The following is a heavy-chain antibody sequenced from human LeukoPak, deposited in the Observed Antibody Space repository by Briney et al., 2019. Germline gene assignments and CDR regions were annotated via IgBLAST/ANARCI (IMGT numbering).Heavy chain of an antibody. V-gene: IGHV3-30*04. Sequence: GGSLRLPCAASGFTFSSYAMHWVRQAPGKGLEWVAVISYDGSNKYYADSVKGRFTISRDNSKNTLYLQMNSLRAEDTAVYYCATSIAAPPNYYFDYWGQGTLVTVSS. CDR3: ATSIAAPPNYYFDY. J-gene: IGHJ4*02. CDR2: ISYDGSNK. D-gene: IGHD6-13*01. CDR1: GFTFSSYA.